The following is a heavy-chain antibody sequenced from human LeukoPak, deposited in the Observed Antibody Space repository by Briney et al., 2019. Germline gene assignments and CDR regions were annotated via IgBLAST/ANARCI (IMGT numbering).Heavy chain of an antibody. CDR3: ARDSGPSALGV. J-gene: IGHJ6*02. Sequence: GGSLRLSCAASGFTVSNNFMSWVRQAPGKGLEWVSVIYRGDTTTYYADSVQGRFTISRDNSKNTVYLQMNSLRAEDTAMYYCARDSGPSALGVWGQGTTVTVSS. CDR2: IYRGDTTT. CDR1: GFTVSNNF. V-gene: IGHV3-53*01.